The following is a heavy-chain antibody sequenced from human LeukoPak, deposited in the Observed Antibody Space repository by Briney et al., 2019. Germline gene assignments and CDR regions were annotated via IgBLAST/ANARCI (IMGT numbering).Heavy chain of an antibody. CDR2: ISGYNGNT. CDR3: ASLKNYYDSSGYLVTDAFDI. D-gene: IGHD3-22*01. CDR1: GYTFTTYN. V-gene: IGHV1-18*01. Sequence: GASVKVSCKASGYTFTTYNINWVRQAPGQGLERMGWISGYNGNTNYAQKLQGRVTMTTDTSTSTAYMELRSLKSDDTAVYYCASLKNYYDSSGYLVTDAFDIWGQGTMVTVSS. J-gene: IGHJ3*02.